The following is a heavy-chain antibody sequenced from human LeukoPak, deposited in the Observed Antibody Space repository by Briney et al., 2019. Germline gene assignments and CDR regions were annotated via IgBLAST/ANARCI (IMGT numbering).Heavy chain of an antibody. Sequence: PGGSLRLSCAASGFTFSSYAMSWVRQAPGKGLEWVSTISGSGGGTYYADSVRGRFTISRDNSKNTLYVQMNSLRAEDTAVYYCARGSSSWYGYYYYMDVWGKGTTVTVSS. J-gene: IGHJ6*03. CDR2: ISGSGGGT. CDR1: GFTFSSYA. V-gene: IGHV3-23*01. CDR3: ARGSSSWYGYYYYMDV. D-gene: IGHD6-13*01.